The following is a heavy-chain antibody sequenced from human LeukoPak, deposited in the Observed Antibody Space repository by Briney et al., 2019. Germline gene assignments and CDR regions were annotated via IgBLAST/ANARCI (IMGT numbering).Heavy chain of an antibody. V-gene: IGHV1-46*01. CDR1: GYTFTRYY. D-gene: IGHD3-10*01. J-gene: IGHJ5*02. Sequence: ASVTVSFKASGYTFTRYYMNWVRQAPGQGLEWMGIINPSGGSTNYAQKFQGRVTMTSDTSTSTIYMEVSSLRSEDTAVYYCATSFRAVNWFDPWGQGTLVTVSS. CDR3: ATSFRAVNWFDP. CDR2: INPSGGST.